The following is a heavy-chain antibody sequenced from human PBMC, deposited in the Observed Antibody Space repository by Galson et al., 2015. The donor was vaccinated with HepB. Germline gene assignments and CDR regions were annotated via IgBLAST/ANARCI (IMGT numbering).Heavy chain of an antibody. Sequence: QVQLQESGPGLVKPSETLSLTCNVSGVSISSYYWSWVRQHPGKGLEWIGYVYYSGSAYYHPSRKSRVTLSVDTSKSQFALRLDSVTAADTAVYYCASLAMAATGLGYFDSWGQGALVIVSS. J-gene: IGHJ4*03. V-gene: IGHV4-59*01. D-gene: IGHD1-1*01. CDR3: ASLAMAATGLGYFDS. CDR1: GVSISSYY. CDR2: VYYSGSA.